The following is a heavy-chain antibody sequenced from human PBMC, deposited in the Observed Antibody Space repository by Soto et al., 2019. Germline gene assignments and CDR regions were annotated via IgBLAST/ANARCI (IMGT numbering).Heavy chain of an antibody. Sequence: QVQLQESGPGLVKPSETLSLTCTVSGGSISSYYWSWIRQPPGKGLEWIGYIYYSGSTNYNPSLRSRSTISVDTSKNQFSLKLGSVTAADTAVYYCARPAIEGYCSSTSCLDAFDIWGQGTMVTVSS. J-gene: IGHJ3*02. D-gene: IGHD2-2*01. CDR2: IYYSGST. V-gene: IGHV4-59*08. CDR1: GGSISSYY. CDR3: ARPAIEGYCSSTSCLDAFDI.